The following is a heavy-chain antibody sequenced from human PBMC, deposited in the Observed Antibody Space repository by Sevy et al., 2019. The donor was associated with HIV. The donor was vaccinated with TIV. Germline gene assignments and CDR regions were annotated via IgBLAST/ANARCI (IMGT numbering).Heavy chain of an antibody. D-gene: IGHD3-16*02. V-gene: IGHV3-30-3*01. CDR2: ISYDGSNK. J-gene: IGHJ4*02. CDR1: GFTFSSYA. CDR3: ARDGTGDYVWGSYRPYYFDY. Sequence: GGSLRLSCAASGFTFSSYAMHWVRRAPGKGLEWVVVISYDGSNKYYADSVKGRFTISRDNSKNTLYLQMNSLRAEDTAVYYCARDGTGDYVWGSYRPYYFDYWGQGTLVTVSS.